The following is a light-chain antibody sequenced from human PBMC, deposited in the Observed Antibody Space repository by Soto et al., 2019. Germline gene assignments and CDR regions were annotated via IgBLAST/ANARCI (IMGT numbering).Light chain of an antibody. J-gene: IGKJ1*01. CDR1: QSISDT. Sequence: EILMRQSPATRSVSPGGRATLSCRASQSISDTLAWYQQKPGQAPRLLIHGASTRATGFPARFSGSGSGTDFTLTISSLQSEDFAVYYCQQYNNWPWTFGQGTKV. CDR2: GAS. CDR3: QQYNNWPWT. V-gene: IGKV3-15*01.